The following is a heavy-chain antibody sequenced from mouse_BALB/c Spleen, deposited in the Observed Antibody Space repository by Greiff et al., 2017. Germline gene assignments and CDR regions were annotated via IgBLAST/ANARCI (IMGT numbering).Heavy chain of an antibody. V-gene: IGHV5-6-4*01. CDR3: TRGDYGDY. CDR1: GFTFSSYT. Sequence: DVHLVESGGGLVKPGGSLKLSCAASGFTFSSYTMSWVRQTPEKRLEWVATISSGGSYTYYPDSVKGRFTISRDNAKNTLYLQMSSLKSEDTAMYYCTRGDYGDYWGQGTTLTVSS. CDR2: ISSGGSYT. J-gene: IGHJ2*01. D-gene: IGHD1-2*01.